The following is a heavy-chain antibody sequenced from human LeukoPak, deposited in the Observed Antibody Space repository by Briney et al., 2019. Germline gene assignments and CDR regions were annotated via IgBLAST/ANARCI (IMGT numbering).Heavy chain of an antibody. V-gene: IGHV3-7*01. Sequence: GGSLSLSCAASGVTFSSHWMSWVRQAPGKGLEWVANIKQDGSEKYYVDSVKGRFTISRDNAKNSLYLQMNSLRGEDTAVYYCARDPMYGSGWYWDYWGQGTLVTVSS. D-gene: IGHD6-19*01. CDR3: ARDPMYGSGWYWDY. J-gene: IGHJ4*02. CDR1: GVTFSSHW. CDR2: IKQDGSEK.